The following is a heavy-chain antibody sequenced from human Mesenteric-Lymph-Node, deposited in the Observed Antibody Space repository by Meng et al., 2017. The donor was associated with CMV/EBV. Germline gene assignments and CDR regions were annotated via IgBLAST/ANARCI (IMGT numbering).Heavy chain of an antibody. D-gene: IGHD3-10*01. V-gene: IGHV4-59*12. Sequence: GSLRLSCTVSGGSINNYYWSWIRQPPGKGLEWIGYIYYSGFTRYNPSVKSRVTISVDTSGNQFSLKLSSVTAADTAVYYCGAGDLEFDYWGQGTLVTVSS. CDR1: GGSINNYY. CDR2: IYYSGFT. J-gene: IGHJ4*02. CDR3: GAGDLEFDY.